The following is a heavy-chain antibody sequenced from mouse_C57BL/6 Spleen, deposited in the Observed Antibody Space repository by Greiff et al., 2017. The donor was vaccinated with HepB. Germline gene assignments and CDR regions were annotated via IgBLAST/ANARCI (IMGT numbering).Heavy chain of an antibody. V-gene: IGHV1-82*01. J-gene: IGHJ2*01. Sequence: VQLQQSGPELVKPGASVKISCKASGYAFSSSWMNWVKQRPGKGLEWIGRIYPGDGDTNYNGKFKGKATLTADKSSSTAYMQLSSLTSEDSAVYFCARRTTVVRDYFDYWGQSTTLTVSS. CDR2: IYPGDGDT. D-gene: IGHD1-1*01. CDR1: GYAFSSSW. CDR3: ARRTTVVRDYFDY.